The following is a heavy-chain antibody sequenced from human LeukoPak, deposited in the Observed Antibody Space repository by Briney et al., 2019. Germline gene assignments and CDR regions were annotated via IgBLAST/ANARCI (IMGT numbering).Heavy chain of an antibody. J-gene: IGHJ6*02. CDR1: GFIFNKHA. CDR3: AKDGSSGYYYGMDV. Sequence: GGSLRLSCAASGFIFNKHAMSWVRQAPGKGLEWVAVITFDGSSKYYVDSVKGRFTISRDNSKNTLYLQMNSLRAEDTAVYYCAKDGSSGYYYGMDVWGQGTTVTVSS. V-gene: IGHV3-30*18. CDR2: ITFDGSSK.